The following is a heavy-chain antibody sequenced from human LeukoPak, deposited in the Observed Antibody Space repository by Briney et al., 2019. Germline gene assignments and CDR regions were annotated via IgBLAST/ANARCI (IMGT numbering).Heavy chain of an antibody. V-gene: IGHV4-39*01. CDR3: VRHLHDPTFDV. J-gene: IGHJ4*02. CDR1: GGSISSSSYY. Sequence: SETLSLTCTVSGGSISSSSYYWAWVRQPPGKGLEWIGSIDYSGNTYYTSSLKSRVAVFEDTSKKRFSLNLNYVTAADTAVYYCVRHLHDPTFDVWGQGTLVTVSS. D-gene: IGHD1-1*01. CDR2: IDYSGNT.